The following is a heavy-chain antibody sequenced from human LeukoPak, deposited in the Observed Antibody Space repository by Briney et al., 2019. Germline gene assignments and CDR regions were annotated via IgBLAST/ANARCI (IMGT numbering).Heavy chain of an antibody. V-gene: IGHV1-69*06. CDR2: IIPIFGTA. D-gene: IGHD6-13*01. CDR1: GGTFSSYA. J-gene: IGHJ4*02. CDR3: ARRGIAAAGTPPFDY. Sequence: ASVKVSCKASGGTFSSYAISWVRQAPGQGLEWMGGIIPIFGTANYAQKFQGRVTITADKSTSTAYMELSSLRSEDTAVYYCARRGIAAAGTPPFDYWGQGTLVTVSS.